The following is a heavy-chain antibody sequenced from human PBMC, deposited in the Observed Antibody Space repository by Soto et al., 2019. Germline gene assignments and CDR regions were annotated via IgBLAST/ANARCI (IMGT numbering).Heavy chain of an antibody. D-gene: IGHD6-19*01. CDR3: ARAVAVADYFDY. CDR2: IYHSGST. V-gene: IGHV4-30-2*01. J-gene: IGHJ4*02. CDR1: GGSISSGGSY. Sequence: QLQLQESGSGLVKPSQTLSLTCAVSGGSISSGGSYWSWIRQPPGKGLEWIGYIYHSGSTYYTPSLKSRVTISVARSKTQFSLKLSSVTAADTAVYYCARAVAVADYFDYWGQGTLVTFSS.